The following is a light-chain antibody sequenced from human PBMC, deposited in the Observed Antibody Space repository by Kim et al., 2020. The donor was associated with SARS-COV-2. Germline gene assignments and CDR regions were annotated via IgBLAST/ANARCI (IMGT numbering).Light chain of an antibody. V-gene: IGLV6-57*02. CDR3: QSFDSSSHWV. CDR2: ENN. CDR1: GGSVAINY. Sequence: LTQPHSVSESPGKTVTISCTGSGGSVAINYVQWYQQRPGSAPATVIYENNQRPSGVPDRFSGSIDSSSNSASLTISGLKTEDEADYYCQSFDSSSHWVFGGGTKLTVL. J-gene: IGLJ3*02.